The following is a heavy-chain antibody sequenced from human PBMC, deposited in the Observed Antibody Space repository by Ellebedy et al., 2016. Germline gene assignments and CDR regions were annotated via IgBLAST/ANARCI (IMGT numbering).Heavy chain of an antibody. CDR3: ARTRADRIVVVPAAMGYYYGMDV. D-gene: IGHD2-2*01. CDR1: GYTFTSYG. V-gene: IGHV1-18*01. CDR2: ISAYNGNT. Sequence: ASVKVSCKASGYTFTSYGISWVRQAPGQGLEWMGWISAYNGNTNYAQKLQGRVTMTTDTSTSTAYMELRSLRSDDTAVYYCARTRADRIVVVPAAMGYYYGMDVWGQGTTVTVSS. J-gene: IGHJ6*02.